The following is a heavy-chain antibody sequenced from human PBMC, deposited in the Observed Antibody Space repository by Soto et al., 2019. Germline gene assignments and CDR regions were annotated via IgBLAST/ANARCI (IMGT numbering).Heavy chain of an antibody. CDR2: IYRTGST. V-gene: IGHV4-59*11. Sequence: SETLSLTCTVSGGSMNRHYWSWIRQPPGKGLEWIGYIYRTGSTNYNPSLESRLTISVDKSKNQFSLKLTSVTAADTAVYYCARARATIAAAAIFDYWGQGTLVTVSS. D-gene: IGHD6-13*01. J-gene: IGHJ4*02. CDR1: GGSMNRHY. CDR3: ARARATIAAAAIFDY.